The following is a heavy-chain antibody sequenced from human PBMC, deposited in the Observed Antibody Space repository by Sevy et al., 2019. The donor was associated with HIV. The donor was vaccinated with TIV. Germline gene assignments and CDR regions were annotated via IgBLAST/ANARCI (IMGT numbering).Heavy chain of an antibody. CDR1: GFTFSSYG. D-gene: IGHD4-17*01. J-gene: IGHJ4*02. CDR3: ARDLEFYDNGDYGPAFMPDY. Sequence: GGSLRLSCAASGFTFSSYGMHWVRQAPGKGLEWVALIWFDGSNTYYADSVKGRFTISRDIAKNTLHLQMNSLRGEDTAVYYCARDLEFYDNGDYGPAFMPDYXXXGTLVTVSS. CDR2: IWFDGSNT. V-gene: IGHV3-33*01.